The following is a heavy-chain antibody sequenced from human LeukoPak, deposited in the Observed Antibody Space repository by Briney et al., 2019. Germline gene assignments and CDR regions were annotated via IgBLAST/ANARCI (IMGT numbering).Heavy chain of an antibody. J-gene: IGHJ4*02. CDR2: IIPIFGTA. D-gene: IGHD1-26*01. V-gene: IGHV1-69*13. Sequence: GASVKVSCKASGYTFTSYGISWVRQAPGQGLEWMGGIIPIFGTANYAQKFQGRVTITADESTSTAYMELSSLRSEDTAVYYCARGGRIGSYLAYFDYWGQGTLVTVSS. CDR3: ARGGRIGSYLAYFDY. CDR1: GYTFTSYG.